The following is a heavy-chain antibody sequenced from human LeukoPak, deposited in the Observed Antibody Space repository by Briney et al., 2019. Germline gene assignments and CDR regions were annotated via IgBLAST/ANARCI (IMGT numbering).Heavy chain of an antibody. D-gene: IGHD6-13*01. CDR3: ARGGIAERPFDY. CDR1: GYTFTSYD. V-gene: IGHV1-8*01. J-gene: IGHJ4*02. Sequence: ASVKVSCKASGYTFTSYDINWVRQATGQGLEWMGWMNPNSGNTGYAQKFQGRVTMTRNTSISTAYMELSSLRSEDTAVYYCARGGIAERPFDYWGQGTLVTVSS. CDR2: MNPNSGNT.